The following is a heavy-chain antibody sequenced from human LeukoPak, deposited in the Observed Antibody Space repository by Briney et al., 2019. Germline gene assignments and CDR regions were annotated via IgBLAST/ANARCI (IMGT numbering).Heavy chain of an antibody. CDR3: ARMNYYDSSGYNWFDP. Sequence: ASVKVSCKASGYTFSSHDINWVRQAAGQGLEWMGWMNPDSGNTGYAQNFQGRVTMTRNTSISTAYMELSSLRSEDTAVYYCARMNYYDSSGYNWFDPWGQGTLVTVSS. D-gene: IGHD3-22*01. V-gene: IGHV1-8*01. J-gene: IGHJ5*02. CDR2: MNPDSGNT. CDR1: GYTFSSHD.